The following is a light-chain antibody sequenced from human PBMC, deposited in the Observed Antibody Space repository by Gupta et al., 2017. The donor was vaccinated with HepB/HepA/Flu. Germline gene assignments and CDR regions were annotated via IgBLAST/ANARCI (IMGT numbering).Light chain of an antibody. V-gene: IGLV2-23*02. CDR3: CSYAGSSTYYV. CDR2: EVS. CDR1: SSDVGKYNL. Sequence: QPALTQPASLSRSPGQSLTLPCTGTSSDVGKYNLVSWYQQHPGKAPKLMIYEVSQRPSGFSNRFSASKSGNTASLTISGLQAEDEADYYCCSYAGSSTYYVFGTGTKVTVL. J-gene: IGLJ1*01.